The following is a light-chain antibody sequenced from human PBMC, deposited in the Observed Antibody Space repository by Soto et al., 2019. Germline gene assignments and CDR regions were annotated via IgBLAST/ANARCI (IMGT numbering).Light chain of an antibody. V-gene: IGKV1-33*01. CDR2: DAS. Sequence: DIQMTQSPSSLSASVGDRVTITCQASQDISKSLNWYQQKSGKAPDLLIYDASNLETGVPSNFSGSGSGTEFTFTISSLQPEDIATYYFQQSHNLPFTFGPGTKVEIK. J-gene: IGKJ3*01. CDR1: QDISKS. CDR3: QQSHNLPFT.